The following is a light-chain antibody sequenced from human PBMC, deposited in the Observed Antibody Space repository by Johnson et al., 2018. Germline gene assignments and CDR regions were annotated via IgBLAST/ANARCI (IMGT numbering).Light chain of an antibody. CDR2: ENN. CDR3: GTWDSSLSAGNV. V-gene: IGLV1-51*02. J-gene: IGLJ1*01. CDR1: SSNIGNNY. Sequence: QSVLTQPPSVSAAPGQKVTISCSGSSSNIGNNYVSWYQQLPGTAPKLLIYENNKRPSGIPDRFYGSKSGTSATLGITGLQTGDEADYYCGTWDSSLSAGNVFRTWTKVSVL.